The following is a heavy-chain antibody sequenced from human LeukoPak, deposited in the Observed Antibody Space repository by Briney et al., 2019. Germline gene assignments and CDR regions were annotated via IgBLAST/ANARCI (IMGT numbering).Heavy chain of an antibody. D-gene: IGHD1-26*01. CDR1: GGSISSYY. Sequence: SETLSLTCTVSGGSISSYYWSWIRQPPGKGLEWIGYIYYSGSTNYNPSLKSRVTISVDTSKNQFSLKLSSVTGADTAVYYCAREGKGRFDYWGQGTLVTVSS. V-gene: IGHV4-59*01. CDR3: AREGKGRFDY. J-gene: IGHJ4*02. CDR2: IYYSGST.